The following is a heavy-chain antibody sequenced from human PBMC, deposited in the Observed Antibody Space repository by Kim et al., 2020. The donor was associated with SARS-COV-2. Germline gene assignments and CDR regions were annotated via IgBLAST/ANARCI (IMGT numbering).Heavy chain of an antibody. CDR3: ARDWGKARKGQYWGSSGNWFVDL. J-gene: IGHJ2*01. CDR2: ISVSGGTT. CDR1: GFTFSDYY. Sequence: GVSLRLSCAASGFTFSDYYIYWIRQAPGKGPEWISFISVSGGTTYYADSVQGRFTISRDRVRDSVYLQMNSLSAEDTAVYHCARDWGKARKGQYWGSSGNWFVDLWGRGTQVTVSS. D-gene: IGHD3-16*01. V-gene: IGHV3-11*01.